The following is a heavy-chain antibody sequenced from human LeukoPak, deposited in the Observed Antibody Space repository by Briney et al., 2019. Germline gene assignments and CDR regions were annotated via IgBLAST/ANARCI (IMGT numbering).Heavy chain of an antibody. J-gene: IGHJ4*02. CDR1: GFAFSNSA. CDR2: IVVGSANT. V-gene: IGHV1-58*01. D-gene: IGHD1-26*01. Sequence: SVKVSCKASGFAFSNSAVQWVRQARGQHLEWIGWIVVGSANTNYAQKFQERVTITRDMSTTTVYMELRSLTSEDTAVYYCAADRAQQGGATAYWGQGSLVTV. CDR3: AADRAQQGGATAY.